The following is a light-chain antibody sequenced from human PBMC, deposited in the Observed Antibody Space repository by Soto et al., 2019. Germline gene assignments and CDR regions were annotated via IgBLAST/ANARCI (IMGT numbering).Light chain of an antibody. CDR1: SSDVGGYNY. V-gene: IGLV2-14*01. Sequence: QSVLTQPASVSGPPGQSITISCTGTSSDVGGYNYVSWYQQHPGKAPKLMIYDVSNRPSGVSNRFSGSKSGNTASLTISGLQAEDEADYYCSSYTSSSTGVVFGGGTKLTVL. CDR2: DVS. CDR3: SSYTSSSTGVV. J-gene: IGLJ2*01.